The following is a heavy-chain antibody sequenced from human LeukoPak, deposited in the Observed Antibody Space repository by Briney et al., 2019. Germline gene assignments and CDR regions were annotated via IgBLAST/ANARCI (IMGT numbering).Heavy chain of an antibody. Sequence: GGSLRLSCAASGFSFSNFWMSWVRQAPGKGLERVSAISGSGGSTYYADSVKGRFTISRDNSKNTLYLQMNSLRAEDTAVYYCAKDRRGAFDYWGQGTLVTVSS. CDR3: AKDRRGAFDY. J-gene: IGHJ4*02. CDR1: GFSFSNFW. CDR2: ISGSGGST. V-gene: IGHV3-23*01.